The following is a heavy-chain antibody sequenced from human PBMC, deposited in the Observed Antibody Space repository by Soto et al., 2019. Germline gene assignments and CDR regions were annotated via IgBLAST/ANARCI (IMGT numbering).Heavy chain of an antibody. J-gene: IGHJ6*02. V-gene: IGHV1-3*01. CDR2: INPGNGNT. CDR3: ARAPRVVYAKYYYYYGMDV. D-gene: IGHD2-8*02. Sequence: ASVKVSCKASGYTFTSYGINWVRQAPGRGLEWMGWINPGNGNTKYSQQFQGRVIIDRDTSASTAYMELSSLRSEDTAVYYCARAPRVVYAKYYYYYGMDVWGQGTTVTVSS. CDR1: GYTFTSYG.